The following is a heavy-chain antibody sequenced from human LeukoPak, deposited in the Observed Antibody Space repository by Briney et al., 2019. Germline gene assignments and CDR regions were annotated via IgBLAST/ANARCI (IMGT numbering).Heavy chain of an antibody. CDR2: IQSKTDGGKT. Sequence: PGGSLRLSCAASGFIVTNAWMNWVRQAPGKGLEWVGRIQSKTDGGKTDYAAPVKGRFTISRDDSKNTLYLQMNSLKTEDTAVYYCTTDRDYYYYYGMDVWGQGTTVTVSS. CDR1: GFIVTNAW. D-gene: IGHD3-10*01. CDR3: TTDRDYYYYYGMDV. V-gene: IGHV3-15*07. J-gene: IGHJ6*02.